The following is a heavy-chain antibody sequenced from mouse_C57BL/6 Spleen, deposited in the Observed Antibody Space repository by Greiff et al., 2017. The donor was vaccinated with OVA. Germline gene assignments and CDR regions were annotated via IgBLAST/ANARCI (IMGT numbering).Heavy chain of an antibody. CDR1: GYTFTDYE. Sequence: VQLQQSGAELVRPGASVTLSCKASGYTFTDYEMHWVKQTPVHGLEWIGAIDPETGGTAYNQKFKGKAILTADKSSSTAYMELRSLTSEDSAVYYCTRMPPYDGSSYYAMDYWGQGTSVTVSS. J-gene: IGHJ4*01. D-gene: IGHD1-1*01. CDR2: IDPETGGT. CDR3: TRMPPYDGSSYYAMDY. V-gene: IGHV1-15*01.